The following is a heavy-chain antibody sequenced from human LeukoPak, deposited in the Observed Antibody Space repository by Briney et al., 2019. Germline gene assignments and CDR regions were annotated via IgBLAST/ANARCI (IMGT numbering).Heavy chain of an antibody. J-gene: IGHJ4*02. V-gene: IGHV1-2*02. CDR3: ARESIAARNFDY. D-gene: IGHD6-6*01. Sequence: ASLKVSCEASGYTFTGYYMRWVRQAPGQGLEWMGWINPNSGGTNYAQKFQGRVTMTRDTSISTVYMELSRLRSDDTAVYYCARESIAARNFDYWGQGTLVTVSS. CDR2: INPNSGGT. CDR1: GYTFTGYY.